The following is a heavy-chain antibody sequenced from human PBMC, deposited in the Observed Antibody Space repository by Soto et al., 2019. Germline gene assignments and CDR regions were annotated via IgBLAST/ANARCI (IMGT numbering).Heavy chain of an antibody. V-gene: IGHV4-59*01. CDR2: IYYSGST. Sequence: SETLSLTCTVSGGSISSYYWSWIRQPPGKGLEWIGYIYYSGSTNYNPPLKSRVTISVDTSKNQFSLKLSSVTAADTAVYYCARSPWGAGATYYYDSSGYRRGYYFDYWGQGTLVTVSS. J-gene: IGHJ4*02. D-gene: IGHD3-22*01. CDR3: ARSPWGAGATYYYDSSGYRRGYYFDY. CDR1: GGSISSYY.